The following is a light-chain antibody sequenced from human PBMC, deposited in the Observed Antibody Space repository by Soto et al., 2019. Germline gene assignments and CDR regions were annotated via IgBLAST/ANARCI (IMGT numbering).Light chain of an antibody. CDR3: HQYYSSPGT. J-gene: IGKJ1*01. Sequence: EIVLTQSPGTLSLSPGERATLSCRASQSVSSSYLSWYQQKPGQAPRLLIYGASVRATGLPDRFSGSGSGTDFTLTISRLEPEDFAVFYCHQYYSSPGTFGQGTKVDVK. CDR1: QSVSSSY. V-gene: IGKV3-20*01. CDR2: GAS.